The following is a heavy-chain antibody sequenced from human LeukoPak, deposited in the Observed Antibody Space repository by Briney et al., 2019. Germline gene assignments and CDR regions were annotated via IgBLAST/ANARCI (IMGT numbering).Heavy chain of an antibody. Sequence: GGSLRLSCAASGFTFSSYAVSWVRQPPGKGLEWVSAISGSGRSTYYADSVKGRFTISRDNSKNTLYLQMTSLRAEDTAVYYCAKETYYYDSSGYSDYWGQGTLVTVSS. J-gene: IGHJ4*02. CDR1: GFTFSSYA. V-gene: IGHV3-23*01. CDR3: AKETYYYDSSGYSDY. CDR2: ISGSGRST. D-gene: IGHD3-22*01.